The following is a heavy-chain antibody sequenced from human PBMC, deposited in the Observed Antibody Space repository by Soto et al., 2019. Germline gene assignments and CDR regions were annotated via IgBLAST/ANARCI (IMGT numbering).Heavy chain of an antibody. V-gene: IGHV4-59*08. CDR1: GGSISNYY. CDR2: IYYSGST. CDR3: ARHRYSYGVYYFDY. J-gene: IGHJ4*02. Sequence: SETLSLTCIVSGGSISNYYWSWIRQPPGKGLEWIGYIYYSGSTNYNPSLTSRVTISVDTSRNQFSLKLSSVTAADTAVYYCARHRYSYGVYYFDYRGQRTLVTVSS. D-gene: IGHD5-18*01.